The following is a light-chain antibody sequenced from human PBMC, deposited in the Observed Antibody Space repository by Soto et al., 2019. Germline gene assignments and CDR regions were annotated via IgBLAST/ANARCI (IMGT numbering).Light chain of an antibody. CDR3: QQYNTYST. Sequence: DIQMTESPSTLSASVGDRVTITCRASQSISSWLAWYQQKPGKAPKLRIYDASSLESGVPSRFSGGGFGTEFTLTINSMQPDDFATYYCQQYNTYSTFGQGTKVDIK. CDR1: QSISSW. J-gene: IGKJ1*01. V-gene: IGKV1-5*01. CDR2: DAS.